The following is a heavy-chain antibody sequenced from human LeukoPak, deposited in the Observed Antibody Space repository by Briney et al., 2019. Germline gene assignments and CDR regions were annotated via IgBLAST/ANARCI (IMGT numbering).Heavy chain of an antibody. V-gene: IGHV3-30*02. CDR2: IRYDGSNK. CDR1: GFTFSSYG. Sequence: GGSLRLSCAASGFTFSSYGMHWVRQAPGKGLEWVAFIRYDGSNKYYADSVKGRFTISRDNSKNTLYLQMNSLRAEDTAVYYCAKDFSGGYCSITSCYDAFDIWGQGTMVTVSS. J-gene: IGHJ3*02. CDR3: AKDFSGGYCSITSCYDAFDI. D-gene: IGHD2-2*01.